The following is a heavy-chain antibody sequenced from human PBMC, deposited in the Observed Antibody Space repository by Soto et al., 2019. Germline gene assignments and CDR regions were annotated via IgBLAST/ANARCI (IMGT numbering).Heavy chain of an antibody. CDR1: GYIFINYY. D-gene: IGHD4-17*01. Sequence: ASVKVSCKASGYIFINYYMHWVRQAPGQGLEWMGVINPSGGTTSYAQKFQGRVTMTRDTSTSTVYMELSSLRSDDMAVYYCARLATVTPPYYFDYWGQGTLVTVSS. J-gene: IGHJ4*02. CDR3: ARLATVTPPYYFDY. V-gene: IGHV1-46*01. CDR2: INPSGGTT.